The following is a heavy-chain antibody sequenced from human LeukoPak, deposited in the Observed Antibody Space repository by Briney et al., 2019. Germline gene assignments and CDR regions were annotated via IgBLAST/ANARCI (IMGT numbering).Heavy chain of an antibody. CDR1: GYTFTSYY. CDR3: ARDPPYDILTGYREAY. D-gene: IGHD3-9*01. V-gene: IGHV1-18*04. Sequence: ASVKVSCKASGYTFTSYYMHWVRQAPGQGLEWMGWISAYNGNTNYAQKLQGRVTMTTDTSTSTAYMELRSLRSDDTAVYYCARDPPYDILTGYREAYWGQGTLVTVSS. CDR2: ISAYNGNT. J-gene: IGHJ4*02.